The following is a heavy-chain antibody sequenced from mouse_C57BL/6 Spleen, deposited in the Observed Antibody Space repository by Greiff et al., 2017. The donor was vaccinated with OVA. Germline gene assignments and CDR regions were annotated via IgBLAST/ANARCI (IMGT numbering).Heavy chain of an antibody. Sequence: QVQLQQPGAELVRPGTSVKLSCKASGYTFTSYWMHWVKQRPGQGLEWIGVIDPSDSYTNYNQKFKGKATLTVDTSSNTAYMQLSSLTSEYSAVYYCARFYYYSSCSFDYWGQGPSLTVSS. CDR2: IDPSDSYT. D-gene: IGHD2-5*01. CDR3: ARFYYYSSCSFDY. V-gene: IGHV1-59*01. CDR1: GYTFTSYW. J-gene: IGHJ2*02.